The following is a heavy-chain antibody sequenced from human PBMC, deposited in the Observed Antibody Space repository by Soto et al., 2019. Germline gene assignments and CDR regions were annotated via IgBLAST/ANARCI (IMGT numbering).Heavy chain of an antibody. CDR1: GGSITSHY. CDR3: ARGVLLAPDV. V-gene: IGHV4-59*08. J-gene: IGHJ6*02. D-gene: IGHD1-26*01. CDR2: MYYSGRT. Sequence: SETLSLTCSVSGGSITSHYWTWVRQPPGKGLEWIGYMYYSGRTNYNPSLKSRVTVSIDPSKNQFSLQMSSITAADTAVYYCARGVLLAPDVWGQGTAVT.